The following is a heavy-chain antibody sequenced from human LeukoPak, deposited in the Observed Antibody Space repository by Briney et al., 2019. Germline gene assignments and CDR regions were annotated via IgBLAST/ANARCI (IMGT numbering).Heavy chain of an antibody. Sequence: GGSLRLSCAASGFTFISYEMNWVRQAPGKGLEWFSDISSSGSTIYYADSVKGRFTISRDNAKNSLYLQMNSLRAEDTAVYYCAELGITMIGGVWGRGTTVTISS. CDR1: GFTFISYE. CDR3: AELGITMIGGV. V-gene: IGHV3-48*03. CDR2: ISSSGSTI. D-gene: IGHD3-10*02. J-gene: IGHJ6*04.